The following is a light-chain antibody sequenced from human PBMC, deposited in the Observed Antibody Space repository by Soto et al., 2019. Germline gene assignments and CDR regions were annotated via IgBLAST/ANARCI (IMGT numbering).Light chain of an antibody. V-gene: IGKV1-5*01. CDR3: QQYNIYSWT. Sequence: DIQMTQSPSTLSASVGDRVTITCRASQSISSWLAWYQQKPGKAPKLLIYDASSLESGVPSRFSGSGSGTEFTLTISSLQPYDFATYSSQQYNIYSWTFGQGTKV. CDR1: QSISSW. J-gene: IGKJ1*01. CDR2: DAS.